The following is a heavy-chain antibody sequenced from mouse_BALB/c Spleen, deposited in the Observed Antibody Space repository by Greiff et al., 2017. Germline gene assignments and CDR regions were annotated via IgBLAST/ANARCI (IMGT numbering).Heavy chain of an antibody. D-gene: IGHD2-14*01. Sequence: VQLQQSGPELVKPGASVKMSCKASGYTFTSYVMHWVKQKPGQGLEWIGYINPYNGGTSYNQKFKGKATLTVDKSSSTAFMHLNSLTSEDSAVYYCARSGVYRYDGFAYWGQGTLVTVSA. V-gene: IGHV1-14*01. CDR3: ARSGVYRYDGFAY. CDR1: GYTFTSYV. CDR2: INPYNGGT. J-gene: IGHJ3*01.